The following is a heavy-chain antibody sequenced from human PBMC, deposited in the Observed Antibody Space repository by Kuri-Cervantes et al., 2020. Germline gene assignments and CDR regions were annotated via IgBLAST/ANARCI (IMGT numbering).Heavy chain of an antibody. CDR2: IYYSGST. Sequence: ESLKISCAASGFTVSSNYMSWIRQPPGKGLEWIGSIYYSGSTYYNPSLKSRVTISVDTSKNQFSLKLSSVTAADTAVYYCARGEVGATEWFDPWGQGTLVTVSS. CDR1: GFTVSSNY. CDR3: ARGEVGATEWFDP. V-gene: IGHV4-39*07. J-gene: IGHJ5*02. D-gene: IGHD1-26*01.